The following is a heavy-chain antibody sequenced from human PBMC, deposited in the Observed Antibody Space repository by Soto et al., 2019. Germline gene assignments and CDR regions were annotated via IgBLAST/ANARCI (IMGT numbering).Heavy chain of an antibody. CDR2: ISYDGTNK. CDR1: GFMFSAYA. D-gene: IGHD6-19*01. J-gene: IGHJ4*01. CDR3: ARDPSPYTSGWYGIDF. V-gene: IGHV3-30*04. Sequence: GGSLRLFCAASGFMFSAYAMLWVRQAPSKGLEWVAAISYDGTNKYYADSIKGRFTISRDNSANTLFLQVNSLRREDTAMYYCARDPSPYTSGWYGIDFWGHGTLVTVSS.